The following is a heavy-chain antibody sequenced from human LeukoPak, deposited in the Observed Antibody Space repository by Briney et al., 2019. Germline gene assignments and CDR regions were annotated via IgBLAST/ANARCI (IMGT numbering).Heavy chain of an antibody. D-gene: IGHD3-16*01. CDR1: GFTFSNYG. Sequence: GGSLRLSCAASGFTFSNYGMNWVRQSLEKGLEWVSSIRSNGNVYYADSVKGRFTISRDNDENSLSLQMNSLTPEDAAIYFCARDWGRRTAPFDHWGRGTRVTVSS. CDR3: ARDWGRRTAPFDH. CDR2: IRSNGNV. J-gene: IGHJ4*02. V-gene: IGHV3-21*01.